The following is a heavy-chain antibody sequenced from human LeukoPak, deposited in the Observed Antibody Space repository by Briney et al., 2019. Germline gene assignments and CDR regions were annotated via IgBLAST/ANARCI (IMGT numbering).Heavy chain of an antibody. J-gene: IGHJ4*02. CDR3: ARDGLSIPYYYDSSGYSPFDY. Sequence: GGSLRLSCAASGFTFSSYWMSWVRQAPGKGRGGWANKKQVGVGKYYVDSVKGRFTISRDNAKNSLYLQMNSLRAEDTAVYYCARDGLSIPYYYDSSGYSPFDYWGQGTLVTVSS. CDR2: KKQVGVGK. CDR1: GFTFSSYW. D-gene: IGHD3-22*01. V-gene: IGHV3-7*01.